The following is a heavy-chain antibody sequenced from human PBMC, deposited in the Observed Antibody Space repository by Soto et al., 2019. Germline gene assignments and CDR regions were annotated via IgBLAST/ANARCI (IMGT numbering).Heavy chain of an antibody. CDR1: GFSFTTAGVA. V-gene: IGHV2-5*01. J-gene: IGHJ4*02. D-gene: IGHD5-12*01. Sequence: SGSTLVNPTQTLTLTCNFSGFSFTTAGVAVGWIRQTPGGALEWLTLIYYNDDRRFSPSLKTRLTITGDTSKNQVVLSLTNVDPGDTATYFCAHSDGGYEIIYFDFWGQGIPVTVSS. CDR2: IYYNDDR. CDR3: AHSDGGYEIIYFDF.